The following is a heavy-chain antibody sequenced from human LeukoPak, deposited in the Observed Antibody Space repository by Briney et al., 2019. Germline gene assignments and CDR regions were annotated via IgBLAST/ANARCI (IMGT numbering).Heavy chain of an antibody. Sequence: GGSLRLSCEASGFNFSNYGMSWVRQAPGKGLEWVSAISISSRNIFYPDSLKGRFTISRDNSKNSLYLQMHSLRAEDTAVYYCARCVGYCSSTSCMEDAFDIWGQGTMVTVSS. CDR3: ARCVGYCSSTSCMEDAFDI. CDR2: ISISSRNI. CDR1: GFNFSNYG. D-gene: IGHD2-2*03. V-gene: IGHV3-21*01. J-gene: IGHJ3*02.